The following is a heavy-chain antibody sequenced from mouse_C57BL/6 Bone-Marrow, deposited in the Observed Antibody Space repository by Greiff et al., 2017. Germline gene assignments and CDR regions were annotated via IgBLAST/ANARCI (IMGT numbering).Heavy chain of an antibody. CDR3: ARAGSSYVWYFDV. CDR1: GISITTGNYR. CDR2: IYYSGTI. D-gene: IGHD1-1*01. J-gene: IGHJ1*03. V-gene: IGHV3-5*01. Sequence: EVKLMESGPGLVKPSQTVFLTCTVTGISITTGNYRWSWIRQFPGNKLEWIGYIYYSGTITYNPSLTSRTTITRDTPKNQFFLEMNSLTAVDTATYYCARAGSSYVWYFDVWGTGTTVTVSS.